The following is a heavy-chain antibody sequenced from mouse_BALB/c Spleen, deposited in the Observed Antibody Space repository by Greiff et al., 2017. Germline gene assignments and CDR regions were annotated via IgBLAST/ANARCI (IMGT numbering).Heavy chain of an antibody. Sequence: EVQLKESGAELVKPGASVKISCKASGYTFTGYNMNWVKQRHGKSLEWIGNIDPCCGGTSYNQKFKGKATFTVDKSSNTAYMQLKSLTSEDSAVYYCARAVSSTGAMDYWGQGTSVTVSS. CDR3: ARAVSSTGAMDY. V-gene: IGHV1-42*01. CDR2: IDPCCGGT. D-gene: IGHD3-3*01. J-gene: IGHJ4*01. CDR1: GYTFTGYN.